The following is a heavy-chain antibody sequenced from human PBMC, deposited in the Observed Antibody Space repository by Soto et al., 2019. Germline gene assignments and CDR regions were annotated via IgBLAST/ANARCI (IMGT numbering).Heavy chain of an antibody. D-gene: IGHD5-12*01. Sequence: ASVKVSCKASGYIFTNYGISWVRQAPGQGLEWMGWISAYNGNANYAQKFQGRVTMTTDTSTTTLYMELRSLRSDDTGVYFCARDSKSNSDSDSYYNGMDVWGQGTTVTVSS. CDR1: GYIFTNYG. J-gene: IGHJ6*02. CDR3: ARDSKSNSDSDSYYNGMDV. CDR2: ISAYNGNA. V-gene: IGHV1-18*01.